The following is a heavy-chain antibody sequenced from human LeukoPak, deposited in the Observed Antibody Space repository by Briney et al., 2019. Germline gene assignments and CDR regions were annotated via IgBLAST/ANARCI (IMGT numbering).Heavy chain of an antibody. Sequence: PGGSLRLSCVASGSTFSTYWMSWVRQAPGKGLEWVANIKEDGSDKYHMDSVKGRFTISRDNAKTSLYLQMSSLRAEDTAVYYCARITSGWPHTCLDYWGQGTLVTVSS. CDR2: IKEDGSDK. CDR1: GSTFSTYW. CDR3: ARITSGWPHTCLDY. J-gene: IGHJ4*02. D-gene: IGHD6-19*01. V-gene: IGHV3-7*01.